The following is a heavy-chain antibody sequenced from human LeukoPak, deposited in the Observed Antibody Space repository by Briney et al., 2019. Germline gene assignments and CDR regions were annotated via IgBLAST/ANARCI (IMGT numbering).Heavy chain of an antibody. CDR3: TRDFESYYFGSGSYFDS. CDR2: IRSKAHGGTT. V-gene: IGHV3-49*04. Sequence: GGSLRLSCTASGFTFGDYAMSWVRQAPGKGLEWVGFIRSKAHGGTTEYAASVRGRFTIARDESKSIAYLQMNSLKTEDTAIYYCTRDFESYYFGSGSYFDSRGQGTLVTVSS. D-gene: IGHD3-10*01. J-gene: IGHJ4*02. CDR1: GFTFGDYA.